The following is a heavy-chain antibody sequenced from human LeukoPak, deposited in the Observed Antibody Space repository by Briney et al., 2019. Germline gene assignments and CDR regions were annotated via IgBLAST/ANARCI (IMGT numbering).Heavy chain of an antibody. CDR2: INPNSGGA. V-gene: IGHV1-2*02. Sequence: ASVKVSCKASGYTFTGYYMHWVRQAPGQGLEWMGWINPNSGGANYAQKFQGRVTMTRDTSISTAYMELSRLRSDDTAVYYCARIGPDYGEIDYWGQGTLVTVSS. J-gene: IGHJ4*02. CDR3: ARIGPDYGEIDY. CDR1: GYTFTGYY. D-gene: IGHD4-17*01.